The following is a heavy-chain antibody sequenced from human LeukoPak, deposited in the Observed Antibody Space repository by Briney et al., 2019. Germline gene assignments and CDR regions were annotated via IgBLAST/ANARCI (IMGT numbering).Heavy chain of an antibody. CDR3: ARVGSTYYYGSGSKEFDY. D-gene: IGHD3-10*01. V-gene: IGHV3-21*01. Sequence: GVSLRLSCAASGFTFSSYSMNWGRQAPGKGLEWVSSISSSSSYIYYADSVKGRFTISRDNAKNSLYLQMNSLRAEDTAVYYCARVGSTYYYGSGSKEFDYWGQGTLVTVSS. CDR1: GFTFSSYS. CDR2: ISSSSSYI. J-gene: IGHJ4*02.